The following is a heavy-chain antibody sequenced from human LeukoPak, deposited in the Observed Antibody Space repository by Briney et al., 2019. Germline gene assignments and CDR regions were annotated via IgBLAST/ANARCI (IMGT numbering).Heavy chain of an antibody. CDR3: ARVIGYAGRYSSSLFVGWFDP. Sequence: GSSVTVSCKASGGTFSSYAISWVRQAPGQGLEWMGGIIPIFGTANYAQKFQGRVTITADKSTSTAYMELSSLRSEDTAVYYCARVIGYAGRYSSSLFVGWFDPWGQGTLVTVSS. J-gene: IGHJ5*02. V-gene: IGHV1-69*06. CDR1: GGTFSSYA. CDR2: IIPIFGTA. D-gene: IGHD6-13*01.